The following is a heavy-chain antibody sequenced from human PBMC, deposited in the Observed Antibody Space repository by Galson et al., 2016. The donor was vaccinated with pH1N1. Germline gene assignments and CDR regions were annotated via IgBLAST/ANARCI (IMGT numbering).Heavy chain of an antibody. Sequence: SVKVSCKASGGTFGSYGINWVRQAPGQGLEWMGGIIPIFNTTKYAQNFQGGVTITADESTTTAYMELSSLRSEDTAVYYCAREDYYDTDLSDWYFDLWGRGTLLTVSS. CDR3: AREDYYDTDLSDWYFDL. CDR1: GGTFGSYG. D-gene: IGHD3-22*01. V-gene: IGHV1-69*13. CDR2: IIPIFNTT. J-gene: IGHJ2*01.